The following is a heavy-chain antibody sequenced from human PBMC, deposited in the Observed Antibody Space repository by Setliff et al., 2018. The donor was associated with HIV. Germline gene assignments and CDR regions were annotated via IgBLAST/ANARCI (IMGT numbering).Heavy chain of an antibody. CDR1: GGSISSGSYY. CDR3: ARHQFVSGGYSSTWDAHFDY. J-gene: IGHJ4*02. Sequence: LSLTCTVSGGSISSGSYYWSWIRQPAGKGLEWIGRIYTSGSTNYNPSLKSRVTISVDRSKNQFSLELSSVTAADTAVYYCARHQFVSGGYSSTWDAHFDYWGQGNLVTVSS. CDR2: IYTSGST. V-gene: IGHV4-61*02. D-gene: IGHD6-13*01.